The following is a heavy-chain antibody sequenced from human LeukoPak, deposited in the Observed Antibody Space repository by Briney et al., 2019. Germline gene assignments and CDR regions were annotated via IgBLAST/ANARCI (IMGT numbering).Heavy chain of an antibody. CDR1: GFTFDDYA. V-gene: IGHV3-9*01. J-gene: IGHJ4*02. D-gene: IGHD2-2*01. CDR3: AKEGYCGGTTCYRLFDF. Sequence: GGSLRLSCAASGFTFDDYAMHWVRQAPGKGLEWVSGISWNSGSIGYADSVKGRFTISRDNSKNTLYLQMNSLRAEDTAVYYCAKEGYCGGTTCYRLFDFWGQGTLVTVSS. CDR2: ISWNSGSI.